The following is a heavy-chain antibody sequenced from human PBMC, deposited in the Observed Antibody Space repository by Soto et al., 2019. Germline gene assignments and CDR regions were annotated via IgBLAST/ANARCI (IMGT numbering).Heavy chain of an antibody. Sequence: GGSLRLSCAASGFTFSSYAMHWVRQAPGKGLEWVAVISYDGSNKYYADSVKGRFTISRDNSKNTLYLQMNSLGAEDTAVYYCARGDLYWGQGTLVTASS. CDR1: GFTFSSYA. J-gene: IGHJ4*02. CDR2: ISYDGSNK. CDR3: ARGDLY. V-gene: IGHV3-30-3*01.